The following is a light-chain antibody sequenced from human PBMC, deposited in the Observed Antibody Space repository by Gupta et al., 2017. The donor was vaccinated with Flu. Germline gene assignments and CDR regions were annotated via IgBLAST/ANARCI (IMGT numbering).Light chain of an antibody. CDR1: QSLVDSDGNTY. Sequence: ISCRSSQSLVDSDGNTYLHWFQQRPGQSPRRLIYQVSHRESGVPDRFSGSGAGTDFILKISRVEAEDVGVYYCMQGSRWPWAFGQGTKVEIK. V-gene: IGKV2-30*01. J-gene: IGKJ1*01. CDR2: QVS. CDR3: MQGSRWPWA.